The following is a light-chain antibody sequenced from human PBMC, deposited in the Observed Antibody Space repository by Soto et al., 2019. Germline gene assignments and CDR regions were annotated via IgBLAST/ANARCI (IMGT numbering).Light chain of an antibody. CDR3: QQYGSSPRT. V-gene: IGKV3-20*01. CDR1: QSVSSSY. Sequence: IVLTQSPGTLSLSPGERATLSCRASQSVSSSYSAWYQQKPGQAPRLLIYGASSRATGIPDRFSGSGSGTDFTLTISRLEREDFAVYYCQQYGSSPRTFGQGTKLEIK. CDR2: GAS. J-gene: IGKJ2*01.